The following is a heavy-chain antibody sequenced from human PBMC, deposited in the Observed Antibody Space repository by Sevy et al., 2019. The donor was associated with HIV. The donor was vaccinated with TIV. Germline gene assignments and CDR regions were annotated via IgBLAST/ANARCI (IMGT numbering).Heavy chain of an antibody. V-gene: IGHV3-49*03. CDR1: GFTFGDYA. J-gene: IGHJ4*02. D-gene: IGHD3-22*01. CDR2: IRSKDNGGAT. Sequence: GGSLRLSCTGSGFTFGDYAMSWFRQAPGMGLEGVGLIRSKDNGGATEYAASVKGSFTISRDDSKSIADLQMNSLKTEDTAVYYCTRGYYYDSSGYSDYWGQGTLVTVSS. CDR3: TRGYYYDSSGYSDY.